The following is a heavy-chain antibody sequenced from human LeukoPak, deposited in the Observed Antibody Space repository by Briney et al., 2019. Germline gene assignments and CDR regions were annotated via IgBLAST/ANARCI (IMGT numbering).Heavy chain of an antibody. CDR2: ISSSSSYI. D-gene: IGHD2-15*01. V-gene: IGHV3-21*04. CDR1: GFTFSSYS. Sequence: GGSLRLSCAASGFTFSSYSMNWVRQAPGKGLEWVSSISSSSSYIYYADSVKGRFTISRDNAKNTLYLQMNSLRAEDTAVYYCAKSVVARYYFDYWGQGTLVTVSS. CDR3: AKSVVARYYFDY. J-gene: IGHJ4*02.